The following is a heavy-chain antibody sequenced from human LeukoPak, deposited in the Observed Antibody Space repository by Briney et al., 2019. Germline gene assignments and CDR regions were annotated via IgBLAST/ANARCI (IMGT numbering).Heavy chain of an antibody. Sequence: GGSLRLSCAASGFTVSSNYMSWVRQAPGKGLEWVSVIYSGGSTYYADPVKGRFTISRDNSKNTLYLQMNSLRAKDTAVYYCAKDIRQLVAYDAFDIWGQGTMVTVSS. D-gene: IGHD6-6*01. CDR3: AKDIRQLVAYDAFDI. V-gene: IGHV3-53*05. CDR2: IYSGGST. CDR1: GFTVSSNY. J-gene: IGHJ3*02.